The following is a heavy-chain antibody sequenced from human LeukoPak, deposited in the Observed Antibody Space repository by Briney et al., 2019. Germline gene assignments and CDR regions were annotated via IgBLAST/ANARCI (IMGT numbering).Heavy chain of an antibody. J-gene: IGHJ4*02. CDR3: ATGSKGLRFNYCFDY. Sequence: GASVKVSCKASGYXFIGYYMHWVRQAPGQGLEWMGWINPNTGDTNFAQKFQGRVTMTRDTSIATAYLELSRLNSDDTAVYYCATGSKGLRFNYCFDYWGQGTLVTVSS. V-gene: IGHV1-2*02. CDR1: GYXFIGYY. CDR2: INPNTGDT. D-gene: IGHD5-12*01.